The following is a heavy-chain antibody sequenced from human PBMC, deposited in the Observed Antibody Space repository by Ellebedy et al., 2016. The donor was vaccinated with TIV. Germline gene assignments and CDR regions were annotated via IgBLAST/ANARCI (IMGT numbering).Heavy chain of an antibody. CDR3: ATGYYGMDA. CDR2: VFSDGTI. Sequence: PGGSLRLSCAASGFIVRFYYTSWVRQAPGKGLEWVSAVFSDGTIFYADSVKGRFTISRDNSNNTVYFQMDSLRAEDTAIYYGATGYYGMDAWGQGTTVTVSS. J-gene: IGHJ6*02. V-gene: IGHV3-53*01. CDR1: GFIVRFYY. D-gene: IGHD3-10*01.